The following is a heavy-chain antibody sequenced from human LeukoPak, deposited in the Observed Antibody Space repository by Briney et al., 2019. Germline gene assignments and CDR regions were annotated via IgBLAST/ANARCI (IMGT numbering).Heavy chain of an antibody. CDR1: GGSISSYY. CDR2: IYYSGTT. J-gene: IGHJ4*02. Sequence: PSETLSLTCTVSGGSISSYYWSWIRQPPGKGLEWIGYIYYSGTTNYNPSLKSRVTILVDTSKNQFSLKLSSVTAADTAVYYCARGVYIAAAQYGYWGQGTLVTVSS. V-gene: IGHV4-59*01. CDR3: ARGVYIAAAQYGY. D-gene: IGHD6-13*01.